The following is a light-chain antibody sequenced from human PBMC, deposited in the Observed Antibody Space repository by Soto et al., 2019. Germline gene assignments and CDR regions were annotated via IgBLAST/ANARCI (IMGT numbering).Light chain of an antibody. CDR3: CSYTGSSTS. J-gene: IGLJ3*02. V-gene: IGLV2-23*01. Sequence: QSALTQPASVSGSPGQSITMSCAGASSDVGSYNLVSWYQQYPGKAPKLIIYEGNKRPSGVSNRFSGSGSGNTASLTISGLQAEDAADYYCCSYTGSSTSFGGGTKLTVL. CDR1: SSDVGSYNL. CDR2: EGN.